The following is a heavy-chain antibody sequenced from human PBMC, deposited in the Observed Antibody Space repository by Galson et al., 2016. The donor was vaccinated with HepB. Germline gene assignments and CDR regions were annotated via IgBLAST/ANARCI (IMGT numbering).Heavy chain of an antibody. CDR1: GGSIRSYY. V-gene: IGHV4-59*01. CDR2: IYYSGST. J-gene: IGHJ3*02. D-gene: IGHD3-10*01. CDR3: VRVLPLPDSGSLEAFDI. Sequence: EPLSLTCTVPGGSIRSYYWSWIRQPPGKGLEWIGYIYYSGSTKYNPSLKSRVTISVDTSKNHFSLKLSSLTAADTAASYCVRVLPLPDSGSLEAFDIWGHGTMVIVSS.